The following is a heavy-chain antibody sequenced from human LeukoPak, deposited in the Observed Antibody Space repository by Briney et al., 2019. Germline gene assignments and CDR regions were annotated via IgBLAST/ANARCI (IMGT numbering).Heavy chain of an antibody. V-gene: IGHV3-7*01. Sequence: PGGSLRLSCAASGFTFSNYWMNWVRQAPGKGLEWVAIIKQDGSENRYVDSVKGRFTISRDNAKNSLFLQMNSLRADDTAVYYCARDYGWLQFDFWGQGTLVAVSS. J-gene: IGHJ4*02. D-gene: IGHD6-19*01. CDR1: GFTFSNYW. CDR3: ARDYGWLQFDF. CDR2: IKQDGSEN.